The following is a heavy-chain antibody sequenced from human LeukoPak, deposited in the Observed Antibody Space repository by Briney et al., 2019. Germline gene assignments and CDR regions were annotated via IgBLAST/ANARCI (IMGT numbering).Heavy chain of an antibody. D-gene: IGHD3-10*01. CDR1: GFTVSSNY. V-gene: IGHV3-53*01. CDR2: IYSGGST. J-gene: IGHJ4*02. CDR3: AKDHWPGFGATDY. Sequence: GGSLRLSCAASGFTVSSNYMSWVRQAPGKGLEWVSVIYSGGSTYYADSVKGRFTISRDNSKNTLYLQMNSLRAEDTAVYYCAKDHWPGFGATDYWGQGALVTVSS.